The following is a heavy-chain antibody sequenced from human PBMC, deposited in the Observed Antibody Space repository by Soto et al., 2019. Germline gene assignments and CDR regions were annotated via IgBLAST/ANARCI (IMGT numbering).Heavy chain of an antibody. V-gene: IGHV4-30-4*01. CDR2: IYYSGST. J-gene: IGHJ6*02. CDR1: GGSISSGDYY. CDR3: ARGLAAAGKNYYYYGMDV. D-gene: IGHD6-13*01. Sequence: SETLSLTCTVSGGSISSGDYYWSWIRQPPGKGLEWIGYIYYSGSTYYNPSLKSRVTISVDTSKNQFSLKLSSVTAADTAVYYCARGLAAAGKNYYYYGMDVWGQGTTVT.